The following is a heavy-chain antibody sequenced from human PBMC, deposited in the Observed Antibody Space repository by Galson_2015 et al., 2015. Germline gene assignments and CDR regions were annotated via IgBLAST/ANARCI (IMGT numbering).Heavy chain of an antibody. CDR2: LHPNSANT. CDR1: GYTFTGHY. Sequence: SVKVSCKASGYTFTGHYLHWVRQAPGQGLEWMGRLHPNSANTNYAQNFQAWVTMTWDTSISTAYLEVSRLRSDDKAVYYCARQTADGYKLDFWGQGTLFTVSS. CDR3: ARQTADGYKLDF. D-gene: IGHD5-24*01. J-gene: IGHJ4*02. V-gene: IGHV1-2*04.